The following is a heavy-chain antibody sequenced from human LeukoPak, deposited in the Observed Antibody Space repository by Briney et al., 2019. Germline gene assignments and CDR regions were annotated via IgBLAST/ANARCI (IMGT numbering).Heavy chain of an antibody. CDR1: GFTFSSYS. D-gene: IGHD6-13*01. J-gene: IGHJ4*02. V-gene: IGHV3-21*01. CDR3: ARSRIAAAGTVDY. CDR2: ITRSSIYT. Sequence: PGGSLRLSCAGSGFTFSSYSMTWVRQAPGKGLEWVSSITRSSIYTYYADSVKGRFTISRDNAKKSLYLQMNSLRTEDTAVYYCARSRIAAAGTVDYWGQGTLVTVSS.